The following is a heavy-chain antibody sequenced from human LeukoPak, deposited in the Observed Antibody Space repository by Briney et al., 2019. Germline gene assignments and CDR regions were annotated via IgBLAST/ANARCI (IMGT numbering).Heavy chain of an antibody. Sequence: SETLSLTCTVSGVSISSYYWSWIRQPPGKGLDWIGYIYYTGSTKYKSSLKSRVTMSLDTSKKQLSLNLTSVTAADTGVYFCARTRRGYTYGFPSRELLKAFDIWGQGTMVPVSS. V-gene: IGHV4-59*01. J-gene: IGHJ3*02. CDR1: GVSISSYY. CDR3: ARTRRGYTYGFPSRELLKAFDI. D-gene: IGHD5-18*01. CDR2: IYYTGST.